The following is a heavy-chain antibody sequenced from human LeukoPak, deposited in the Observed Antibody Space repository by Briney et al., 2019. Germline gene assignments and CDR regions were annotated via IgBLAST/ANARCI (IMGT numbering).Heavy chain of an antibody. CDR1: GFIFSRNS. J-gene: IGHJ5*02. D-gene: IGHD3-10*01. CDR2: IKQDGSEK. Sequence: GGSLRLSCAASGFIFSRNSMNWVRQAPGKGLEWVANIKQDGSEKYYVDSVKGRFTISRDNAKNSLYLQMNSLRAEDTAVYYCAGEGGSGSFWFDPWGQGTLVTVSS. V-gene: IGHV3-7*01. CDR3: AGEGGSGSFWFDP.